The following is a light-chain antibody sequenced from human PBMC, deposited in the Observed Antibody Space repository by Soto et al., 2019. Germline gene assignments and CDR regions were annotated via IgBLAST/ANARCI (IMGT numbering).Light chain of an antibody. CDR1: QSVSSSY. J-gene: IGKJ1*01. V-gene: IGKV3-20*01. CDR3: QQYGSSPRRT. Sequence: EIVFTQSPGTLSLSPGEIATLSCRASQSVSSSYLAWYQQNPXXAPRLLIYGASSRATGIPDRFSGIGSGTDFTLTTGRLEPEDFAVYYCQQYGSSPRRTFGQGTK. CDR2: GAS.